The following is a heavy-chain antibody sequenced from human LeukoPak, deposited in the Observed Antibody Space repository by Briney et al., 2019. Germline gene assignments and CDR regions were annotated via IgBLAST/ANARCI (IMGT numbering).Heavy chain of an antibody. CDR3: ARDRITYTYCYYGMDV. J-gene: IGHJ6*02. V-gene: IGHV3-21*01. Sequence: GGSLRLSCAASGFTFSTYSMNWVRQAPGKGLEWVSSITSSSSYIYYADSVKGRFTISRDNAKNSLYLQMNSLRAEDTAVCYCARDRITYTYCYYGMDVWGQGTTVTVSS. CDR2: ITSSSSYI. CDR1: GFTFSTYS. D-gene: IGHD1-14*01.